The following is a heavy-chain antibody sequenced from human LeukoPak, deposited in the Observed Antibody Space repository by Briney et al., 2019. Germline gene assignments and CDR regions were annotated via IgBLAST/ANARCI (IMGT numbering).Heavy chain of an antibody. Sequence: ASVKVSCKASGYTFTGYYMHWVRQAPGQGLEWMGWINPNSGGTNYAQKFQGRVTMTRDTSISTAYMELSRLRSDDTAVYYCARDASGSYRYNWNYAALPHHISNFDYWGQGTLVTVSS. V-gene: IGHV1-2*02. CDR1: GYTFTGYY. CDR2: INPNSGGT. D-gene: IGHD1-7*01. CDR3: ARDASGSYRYNWNYAALPHHISNFDY. J-gene: IGHJ4*02.